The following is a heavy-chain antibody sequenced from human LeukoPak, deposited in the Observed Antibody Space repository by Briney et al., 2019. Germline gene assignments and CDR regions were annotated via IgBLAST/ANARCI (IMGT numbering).Heavy chain of an antibody. CDR2: ISSDGSGT. V-gene: IGHV3-30*18. CDR3: AKDQAPYGGNSLDY. CDR1: GFTFNRYG. Sequence: PGGSLRLSCAASGFTFNRYGMHWVRQAPGKGLEWVAAISSDGSGTPHVDSVKGRFTISRDNSKNTLYLQMNSLRAEDTAVYYCAKDQAPYGGNSLDYWGQGTLVTVSS. J-gene: IGHJ4*02. D-gene: IGHD4-23*01.